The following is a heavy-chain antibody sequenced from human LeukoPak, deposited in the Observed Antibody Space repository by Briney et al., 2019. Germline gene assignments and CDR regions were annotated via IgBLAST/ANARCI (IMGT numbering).Heavy chain of an antibody. Sequence: GGSLRLSCAASGFTFSSYWMSWVRQAPGQGLEWVANIKQDGSEKSYVDSVKGRFTISRDNAKNSLYLQMNSLRAEDTALYYCARAGDKGDYCGQGTLVTVSS. CDR2: IKQDGSEK. CDR1: GFTFSSYW. V-gene: IGHV3-7*01. CDR3: ARAGDKGDY. J-gene: IGHJ4*02. D-gene: IGHD4-23*01.